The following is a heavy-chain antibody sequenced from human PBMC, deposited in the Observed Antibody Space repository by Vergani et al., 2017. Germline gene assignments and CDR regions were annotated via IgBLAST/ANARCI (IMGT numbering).Heavy chain of an antibody. J-gene: IGHJ2*01. Sequence: EVQLVQSGAEVKKPGESLKISCQGSGYSITNYWIAWVRQRPGKGLEWMGIIYAGDSDVRYSPSFQGQVTISVDKSITTAYLQWSSLKASDTAIYYCARRGTQWEYFSLWGRGTLVTVSS. CDR1: GYSITNYW. CDR2: IYAGDSDV. D-gene: IGHD1-26*01. V-gene: IGHV5-51*03. CDR3: ARRGTQWEYFSL.